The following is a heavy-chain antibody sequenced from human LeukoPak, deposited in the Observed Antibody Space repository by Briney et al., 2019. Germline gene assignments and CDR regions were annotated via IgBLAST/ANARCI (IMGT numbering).Heavy chain of an antibody. Sequence: SETLSLTCTVSGGSISSYYWSWIRQPPGKGLEWIGYIYYSGSTNYNPSLKSRVTISVDTSKNQFSLKLSSVTAADTAVYYCARDVSPYDILTGPYFDYWGQGTLVTVSS. V-gene: IGHV4-59*01. CDR1: GGSISSYY. J-gene: IGHJ4*02. CDR2: IYYSGST. D-gene: IGHD3-9*01. CDR3: ARDVSPYDILTGPYFDY.